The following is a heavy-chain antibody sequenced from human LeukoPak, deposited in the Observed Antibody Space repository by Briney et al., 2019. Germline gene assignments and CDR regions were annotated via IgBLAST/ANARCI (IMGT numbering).Heavy chain of an antibody. J-gene: IGHJ4*02. Sequence: SETLSLTCAVYGGSFSGYYWSWIRQPPGKGLEWIGEINHSGSTNYNPSFKSRVTISVDTSKNQFSLKLSSVTAADTAVYYCARGIGTYYYDSSGYSTQWYFDYWGQGTLVTVTS. V-gene: IGHV4-34*01. CDR3: ARGIGTYYYDSSGYSTQWYFDY. CDR2: INHSGST. CDR1: GGSFSGYY. D-gene: IGHD3-22*01.